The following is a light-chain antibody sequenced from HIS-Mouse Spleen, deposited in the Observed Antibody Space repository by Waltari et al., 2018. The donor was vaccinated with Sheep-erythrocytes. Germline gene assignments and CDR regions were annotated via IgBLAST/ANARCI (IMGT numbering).Light chain of an antibody. CDR2: EVS. Sequence: QSALTQPAFVPGSPGQSIPIACTGTTSDVVGYHYVSWYQQHPVKSPNLMIYEVSNRPPGVSNRFSGSKSGNMASLTTAGLQAEDEADYYCSSYTSSSTWVFGGGTKLTVL. CDR3: SSYTSSSTWV. V-gene: IGLV2-14*01. J-gene: IGLJ3*02. CDR1: TSDVVGYHY.